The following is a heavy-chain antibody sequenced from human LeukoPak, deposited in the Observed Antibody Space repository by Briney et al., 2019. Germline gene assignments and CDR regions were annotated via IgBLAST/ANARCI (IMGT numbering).Heavy chain of an antibody. CDR1: GFTFSSYA. D-gene: IGHD3-22*01. CDR2: ISGSGGST. Sequence: GGSLRLSCAASGFTFSSYAMSWVRQAPGKGLEWVSAISGSGGSTYYADSVKGRFTISRDNSKNTLYLQMNSLRAEDTAVYYCARALYYYDSSGYSPRFDPWGQGTLVTVSS. J-gene: IGHJ5*02. V-gene: IGHV3-23*01. CDR3: ARALYYYDSSGYSPRFDP.